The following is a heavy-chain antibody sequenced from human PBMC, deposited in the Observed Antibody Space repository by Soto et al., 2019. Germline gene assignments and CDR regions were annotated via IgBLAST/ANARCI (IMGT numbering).Heavy chain of an antibody. CDR3: ARHLLWDYDFWSGRAFDI. CDR2: IIPIFGTA. J-gene: IGHJ3*02. V-gene: IGHV1-69*13. D-gene: IGHD3-3*01. Sequence: SVKVSCKASGGTLSSYAISWVRQAPGQGLEWMGGIIPIFGTANYAQKFQGRVTITADESTSTAYMELSSLRSEDTAVYYCARHLLWDYDFWSGRAFDIWGQGTMVTVS. CDR1: GGTLSSYA.